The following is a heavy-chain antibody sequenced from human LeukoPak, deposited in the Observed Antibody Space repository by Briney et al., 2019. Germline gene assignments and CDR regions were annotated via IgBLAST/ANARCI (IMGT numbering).Heavy chain of an antibody. Sequence: GGSLRLSCAASGFTFSSYSMNWVRQAPGKGLEWVSSISSSSSYIYYADPVKGRFTISRDNAKNSLYLQMNSLRAEDTAVYYCARDRSGYDPYYFDYWGQGTLVTVSS. CDR3: ARDRSGYDPYYFDY. CDR2: ISSSSSYI. V-gene: IGHV3-21*01. D-gene: IGHD5-12*01. J-gene: IGHJ4*02. CDR1: GFTFSSYS.